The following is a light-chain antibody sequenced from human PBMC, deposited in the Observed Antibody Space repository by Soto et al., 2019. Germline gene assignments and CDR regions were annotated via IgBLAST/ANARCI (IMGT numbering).Light chain of an antibody. V-gene: IGLV3-21*04. Sequence: SYELTQPPSVSVAPGKTASITCGGNNIGIKSVHWYQQKPGQAPVLVIYYDTNRPSGIPERFSGSNSGNTATLTISRVEAGDEAEYSCQVWDSSSDHVVFGGGTKVTVL. CDR3: QVWDSSSDHVV. J-gene: IGLJ2*01. CDR1: NIGIKS. CDR2: YDT.